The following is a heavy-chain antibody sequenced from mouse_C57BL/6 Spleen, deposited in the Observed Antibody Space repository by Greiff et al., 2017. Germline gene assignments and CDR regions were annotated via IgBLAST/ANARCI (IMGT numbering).Heavy chain of an antibody. CDR3: TAGYYYAMDY. CDR2: IRLKSDNYAT. D-gene: IGHD4-1*01. CDR1: GFTFSNYW. Sequence: EVQGVESGGGLVQPGGSMKLSCVASGFTFSNYWMNWVRQSPEKGLEWVAQIRLKSDNYATHYAESVKGRFTISRDDSKSSVYLQMNNLRAEDTGIYYCTAGYYYAMDYWGQGTSVTVSS. J-gene: IGHJ4*01. V-gene: IGHV6-3*01.